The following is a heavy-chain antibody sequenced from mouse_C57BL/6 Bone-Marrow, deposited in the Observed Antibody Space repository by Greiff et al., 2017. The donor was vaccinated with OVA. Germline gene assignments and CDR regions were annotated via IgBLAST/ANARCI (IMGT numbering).Heavy chain of an antibody. CDR1: GYAFSSSW. D-gene: IGHD2-4*01. CDR3: ARGGYDYDKWVAY. J-gene: IGHJ3*01. Sequence: VKLMESGPELVKPGASVKISCKASGYAFSSSWMNWVKQRPGKGLEWIGRIYPGDGDTNYNGKFKGKATLTADKSSSTAYMQLSSLTSEDSAVYFCARGGYDYDKWVAYWGQGTLVTVSA. CDR2: IYPGDGDT. V-gene: IGHV1-82*01.